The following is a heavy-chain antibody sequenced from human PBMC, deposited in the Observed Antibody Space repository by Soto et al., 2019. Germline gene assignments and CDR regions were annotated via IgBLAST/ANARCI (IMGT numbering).Heavy chain of an antibody. Sequence: QVQLVESGGGVVQPGTSLRLSCAASGFTFSGHGMHWVRQAPGKGLEWMAVIWYDGSKKYYGDSVKGRFTISRDNSKNTLFLQMNSLRVEDTAVYYCARGRGGDYGGNSGYYDYWGQGTLVTVYS. V-gene: IGHV3-33*01. J-gene: IGHJ4*02. D-gene: IGHD4-17*01. CDR3: ARGRGGDYGGNSGYYDY. CDR1: GFTFSGHG. CDR2: IWYDGSKK.